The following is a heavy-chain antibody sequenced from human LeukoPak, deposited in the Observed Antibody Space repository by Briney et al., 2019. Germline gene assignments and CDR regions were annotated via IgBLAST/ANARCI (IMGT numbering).Heavy chain of an antibody. J-gene: IGHJ6*02. V-gene: IGHV1-69*01. D-gene: IGHD2-2*01. CDR1: GGTFSSYA. CDR2: IIPIFGTA. CDR3: ARDLPSIVVVPADMYYYGMDV. Sequence: SVKVSCKASGGTFSSYAISWVRQAPGQGLEWMGGIIPIFGTANYAQKFQGRVTITADESTSTAYMELSSLRSEDTAVYYCARDLPSIVVVPADMYYYGMDVWGQGTTVTVSS.